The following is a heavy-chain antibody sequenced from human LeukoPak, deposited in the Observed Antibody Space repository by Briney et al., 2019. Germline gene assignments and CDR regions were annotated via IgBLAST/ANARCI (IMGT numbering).Heavy chain of an antibody. V-gene: IGHV3-48*01. J-gene: IGHJ4*02. D-gene: IGHD6-19*01. Sequence: PGGSLRLSCAASGFTFSSYSMNWVRQAPGKGLEWVSYISSSSSTIYYADSVKGRFTISRDNSKNTLYLQMNSLRAEDTAVYYCAKGIQGIAVAVHYWGQGTLVTVSS. CDR1: GFTFSSYS. CDR2: ISSSSSTI. CDR3: AKGIQGIAVAVHY.